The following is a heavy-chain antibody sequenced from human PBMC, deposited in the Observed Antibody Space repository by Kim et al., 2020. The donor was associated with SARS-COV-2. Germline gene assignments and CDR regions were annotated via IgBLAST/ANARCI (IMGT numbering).Heavy chain of an antibody. D-gene: IGHD1-26*01. J-gene: IGHJ4*02. Sequence: GGSLRLSCAVSGFTVSSNYMSWVRQAPGMGLEWVSVIYNVDTTNYADSVRGRFTISRDNSKNTLYLQMNSLRDEDTAVYYCARQPEQTTGHYYFDYWGKG. CDR2: IYNVDTT. CDR3: ARQPEQTTGHYYFDY. V-gene: IGHV3-66*04. CDR1: GFTVSSNY.